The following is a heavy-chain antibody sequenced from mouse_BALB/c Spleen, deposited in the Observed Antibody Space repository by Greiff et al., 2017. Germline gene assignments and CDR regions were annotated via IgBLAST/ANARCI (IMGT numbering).Heavy chain of an antibody. V-gene: IGHV1-7*01. D-gene: IGHD1-2*01. CDR1: GYTFTSYW. CDR3: ARFLTTATAMDY. Sequence: QVQLQQSGAELAKPGASVKMSCKASGYTFTSYWMHWVKQRPGQGLEWIGYINPSTGYTEYNQKFKDKATLTADKSSSTAYMQLSSLTSEDSAVYYCARFLTTATAMDYWGQGTSVTVSS. J-gene: IGHJ4*01. CDR2: INPSTGYT.